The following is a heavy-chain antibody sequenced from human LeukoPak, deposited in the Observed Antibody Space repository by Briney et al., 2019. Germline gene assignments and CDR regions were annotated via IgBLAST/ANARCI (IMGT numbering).Heavy chain of an antibody. D-gene: IGHD3-10*01. CDR3: ARRAKSRAFDI. CDR2: LYYGGNT. Sequence: PSETLSLTCTVSGDSISSSDRYWAWIRQPPGKGLEWIGSLYYGGNTYYNPSLNGRLTIYVDTSKNQLSLTLRSVTAADAALYFCARRAKSRAFDIWAQGTMVTVSS. J-gene: IGHJ3*02. CDR1: GDSISSSDRY. V-gene: IGHV4-39*01.